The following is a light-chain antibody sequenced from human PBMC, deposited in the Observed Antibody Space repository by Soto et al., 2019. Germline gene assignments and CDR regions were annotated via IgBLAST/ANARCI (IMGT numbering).Light chain of an antibody. J-gene: IGLJ2*01. Sequence: QSALTQPRSVSGSPGQSVTISCTGTSSDVGGYNYVSWYQQHPGKAPKLMIYDVSKRPSGVPDRFSGSKSGNTASLTISGLQAEDEADYYCCSYAGSYVVFVGGTKVTVL. CDR2: DVS. V-gene: IGLV2-11*01. CDR3: CSYAGSYVV. CDR1: SSDVGGYNY.